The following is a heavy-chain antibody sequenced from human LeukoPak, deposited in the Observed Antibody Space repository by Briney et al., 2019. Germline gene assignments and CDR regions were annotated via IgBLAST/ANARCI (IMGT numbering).Heavy chain of an antibody. J-gene: IGHJ4*02. CDR2: VYQVGSEK. CDR3: AIDTSAEKGQQLAN. Sequence: GGSLRLSCAASGFILSSYWMTWVRQAPGKGLEYVANVYQVGSEKYYVDSVKGRFSISRDNAKNSLYLQMNSLRGEDTAVYYCAIDTSAEKGQQLANWGQGTLVTVSS. CDR1: GFILSSYW. V-gene: IGHV3-7*02. D-gene: IGHD6-13*01.